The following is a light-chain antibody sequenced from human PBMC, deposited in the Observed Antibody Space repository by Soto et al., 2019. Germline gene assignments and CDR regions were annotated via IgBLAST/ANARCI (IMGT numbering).Light chain of an antibody. J-gene: IGLJ3*02. CDR3: QSYDSSLSGSV. Sequence: QSVLTQPPSVSGAPGQRVTISCTGSSSNIGATYHVHGYQQLPGTAPKLLINGNSNRPSGVPDRFSGSKSGTSASLAITGLQAEDEADYYCQSYDSSLSGSVFGGGTKLTVL. CDR1: SSNIGATYH. V-gene: IGLV1-40*01. CDR2: GNS.